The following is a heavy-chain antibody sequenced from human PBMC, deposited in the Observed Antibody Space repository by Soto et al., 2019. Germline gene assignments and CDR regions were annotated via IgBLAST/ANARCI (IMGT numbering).Heavy chain of an antibody. CDR1: RFSFSSYG. V-gene: IGHV3-33*01. D-gene: IGHD3-22*01. CDR3: ARDRDYYDNSGYALDI. J-gene: IGHJ3*02. CDR2: IWYDGSNE. Sequence: QVQLVESGGGVVQPGTSLRLSCAASRFSFSSYGMHWVRQAPGKGLEWVAVIWYDGSNEDYADSVKGRFAISRDNSKNTLYLQMNSLRADDTAVYYCARDRDYYDNSGYALDIWGQGTVVTVSS.